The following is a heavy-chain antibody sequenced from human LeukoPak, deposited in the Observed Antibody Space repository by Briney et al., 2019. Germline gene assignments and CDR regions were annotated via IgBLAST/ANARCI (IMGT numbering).Heavy chain of an antibody. J-gene: IGHJ2*01. CDR1: GGTFSSYA. CDR2: IIPIFGTA. Sequence: GASVKVSCKASGGTFSSYAISWVRQAPGQGLEWMGGIIPIFGTANYAQKFQGRVTITADKSTSTAYMELSSLRSEDTAVYYCATVTIYWYFDLWGRGTLVTVSS. D-gene: IGHD4-17*01. V-gene: IGHV1-69*06. CDR3: ATVTIYWYFDL.